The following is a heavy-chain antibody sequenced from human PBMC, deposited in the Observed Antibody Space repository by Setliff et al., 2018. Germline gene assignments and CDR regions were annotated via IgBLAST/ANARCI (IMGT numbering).Heavy chain of an antibody. CDR3: ARVDFTMIQGVIGH. CDR1: GGSVSSASHY. V-gene: IGHV4-39*07. CDR2: VYYSGYT. D-gene: IGHD3-10*01. J-gene: IGHJ1*01. Sequence: SETLSLTCTVSGGSVSSASHYWGWIRQAPGKGMEWIGSVYYSGYTYYKPSLQSRVTMSVDTSKNQFSLKLASVTAADTAVYYCARVDFTMIQGVIGHWGQGTLVTVSS.